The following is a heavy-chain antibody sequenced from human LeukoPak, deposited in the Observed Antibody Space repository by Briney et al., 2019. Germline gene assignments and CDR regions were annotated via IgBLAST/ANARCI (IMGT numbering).Heavy chain of an antibody. V-gene: IGHV3-30*03. Sequence: GGSLRLSCAASGFSFSNHVIHWVRQAPGKGLEWVAVISYDGSDKYYADSVKGRFTISRDNSKSTLFLEMNSLKIEDTAVYYCARDWGGYDFWSGFGLDYWGQGTLVTVSS. CDR3: ARDWGGYDFWSGFGLDY. J-gene: IGHJ4*02. D-gene: IGHD3-3*01. CDR1: GFSFSNHV. CDR2: ISYDGSDK.